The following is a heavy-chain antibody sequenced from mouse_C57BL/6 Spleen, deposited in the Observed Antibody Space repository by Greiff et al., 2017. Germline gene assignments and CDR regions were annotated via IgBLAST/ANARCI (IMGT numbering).Heavy chain of an antibody. V-gene: IGHV5-9*01. J-gene: IGHJ2*01. CDR2: ISGGGGNT. CDR3: ASQDGSSYFDY. D-gene: IGHD1-1*01. Sequence: EVHLVESGGGLVKPGASLKLSCAASGFTFSSYTMSWVRQTPEKRLEWVATISGGGGNTYYPDSVKGRFTISRDNAKNTLYLPMSSLRSGDTALYYCASQDGSSYFDYWGQGTTLTVSS. CDR1: GFTFSSYT.